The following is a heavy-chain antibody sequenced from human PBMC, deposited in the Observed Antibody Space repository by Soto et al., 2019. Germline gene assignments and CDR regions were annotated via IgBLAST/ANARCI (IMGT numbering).Heavy chain of an antibody. CDR1: GYSFSSYW. V-gene: IGHV5-51*01. CDR2: ISPGDSDT. Sequence: GESLKISCKGSGYSFSSYWIAWVRQMPGKGLEWMGIISPGDSDTKYSQSFQGQVTISADKSITTAYLQWNSLKASDTAMYYCARHATYYDILTGYYFVYWCQGTPVTVSS. D-gene: IGHD3-9*01. CDR3: ARHATYYDILTGYYFVY. J-gene: IGHJ4*02.